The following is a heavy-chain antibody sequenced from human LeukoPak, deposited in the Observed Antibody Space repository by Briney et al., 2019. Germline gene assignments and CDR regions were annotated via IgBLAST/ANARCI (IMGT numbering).Heavy chain of an antibody. D-gene: IGHD3-22*01. CDR3: ASPAYYYDSSGYHSPFDY. CDR2: INPNSGGT. Sequence: ASVKVSCKASGYTFTGYYMHWVRPAPGQGLEWMGWINPNSGGTNYAQKFQGRVAMTRDTSISTAYMELSGLRSDDTAVYYCASPAYYYDSSGYHSPFDYWGQGTLVTVSS. V-gene: IGHV1-2*02. J-gene: IGHJ4*02. CDR1: GYTFTGYY.